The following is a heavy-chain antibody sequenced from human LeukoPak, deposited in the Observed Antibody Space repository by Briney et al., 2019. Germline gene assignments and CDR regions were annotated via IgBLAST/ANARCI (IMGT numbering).Heavy chain of an antibody. CDR3: ARDRDLVPDS. V-gene: IGHV3-33*01. CDR1: GFTFSNYG. Sequence: GGSLRLSCAASGFTFSNYGMHWVRQAPGKGLEWGAVIWFDGTKKYYADSVKGRFTISRDDSENTLYLQMNSLSAEDTALYYCARDRDLVPDSWGQGTLVTVSS. CDR2: IWFDGTKK. J-gene: IGHJ4*02. D-gene: IGHD5-24*01.